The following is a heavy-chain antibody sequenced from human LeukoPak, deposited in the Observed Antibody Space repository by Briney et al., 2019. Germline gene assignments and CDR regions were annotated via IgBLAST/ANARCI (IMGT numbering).Heavy chain of an antibody. D-gene: IGHD2-15*01. CDR1: GGSFSGYY. CDR2: INHSGST. CDR3: ARGVPYCSGGSCYPEPFDY. J-gene: IGHJ4*02. Sequence: PSETLSPTCAVYGGSFSGYYWSWIRQPPGKGLEWIGEINHSGSTNYNPSLKSRVTISVDTSKNQFSLKLSSVTAADTAVYYCARGVPYCSGGSCYPEPFDYWGQGTLVTVSS. V-gene: IGHV4-34*01.